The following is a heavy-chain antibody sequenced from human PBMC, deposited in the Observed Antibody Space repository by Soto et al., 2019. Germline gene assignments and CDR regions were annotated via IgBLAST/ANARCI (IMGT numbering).Heavy chain of an antibody. D-gene: IGHD1-7*01. CDR2: IYYSGST. V-gene: IGHV4-59*01. CDR3: AGELELLGFAFRWFDP. CDR1: GGSISSYY. Sequence: SETLSLTCTVSGGSISSYYWGWIRQPAGKGLEWFGYIYYSGSTNYNRSLKSRVTISIDTSKNQFSLKLNCVTGADTAVSYCAGELELLGFAFRWFDPWGQGTLVTVPQ. J-gene: IGHJ5*02.